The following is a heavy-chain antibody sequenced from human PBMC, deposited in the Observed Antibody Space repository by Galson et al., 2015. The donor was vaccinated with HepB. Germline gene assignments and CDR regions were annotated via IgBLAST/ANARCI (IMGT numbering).Heavy chain of an antibody. CDR1: GFTVSSNY. J-gene: IGHJ2*01. Sequence: SLRLSCAASGFTVSSNYMSWVRQAPGKGLEWVSVIYSGGSTYYADSVKGRFTISRDNSKNTLYLQMNSLRAEDTAVYYCAREDGSGWPNWYFDLWGRGTLVTVSS. V-gene: IGHV3-53*01. CDR3: AREDGSGWPNWYFDL. D-gene: IGHD6-19*01. CDR2: IYSGGST.